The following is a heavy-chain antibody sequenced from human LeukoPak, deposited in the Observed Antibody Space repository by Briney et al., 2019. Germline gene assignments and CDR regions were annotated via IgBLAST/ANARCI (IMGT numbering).Heavy chain of an antibody. D-gene: IGHD2/OR15-2a*01. CDR3: ARVVSPGYYYYYYMDV. J-gene: IGHJ6*03. V-gene: IGHV4-39*07. CDR1: GGSISSSNYY. CDR2: IYYSGST. Sequence: SETLSLTCTVSGGSISSSNYYWGWIRQPPGKGLEWIGSIYYSGSTYYNPSLKSRVTISVDTSKNQFSLKLSSVTAADTAVYYCARVVSPGYYYYYYMDVWGKGTTVTVSS.